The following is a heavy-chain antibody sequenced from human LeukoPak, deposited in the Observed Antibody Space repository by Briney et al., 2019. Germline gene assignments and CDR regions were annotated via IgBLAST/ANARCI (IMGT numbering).Heavy chain of an antibody. Sequence: PGGSLRLSCAASEFTFSTYAMHWVRQAPGKGLEWVSSISSTGTYIYYADSVKGRFTISRDNSKNSLYLQMNSLRAEDTAVYYCARDRSGGVTSNWFDPWGQGTLVTVSS. CDR3: ARDRSGGVTSNWFDP. CDR1: EFTFSTYA. D-gene: IGHD2-15*01. V-gene: IGHV3-21*06. J-gene: IGHJ5*02. CDR2: ISSTGTYI.